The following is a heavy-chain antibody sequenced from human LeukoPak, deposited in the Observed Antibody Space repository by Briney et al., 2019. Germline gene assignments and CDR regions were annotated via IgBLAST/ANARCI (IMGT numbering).Heavy chain of an antibody. Sequence: SETLSLTCAVSDDSISSHYWTWIRQPPGKGLEWIGYISYIGSTNYDPSLKSRVTISIDTSKNQFSLKLTSVTAADTAVYYCARDLVTVTKGFDIWGQGTMVSVSS. V-gene: IGHV4-59*11. CDR1: DDSISSHY. D-gene: IGHD4-17*01. CDR3: ARDLVTVTKGFDI. CDR2: ISYIGST. J-gene: IGHJ3*02.